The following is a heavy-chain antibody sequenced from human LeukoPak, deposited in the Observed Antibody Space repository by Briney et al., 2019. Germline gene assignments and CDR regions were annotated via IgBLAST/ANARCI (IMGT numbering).Heavy chain of an antibody. CDR2: INPSGGST. D-gene: IGHD6-13*01. Sequence: ASVKVSCKASGYTFTSYYMHWVRQAPGQGLEWMGIINPSGGSTIYAQKFQGRVTMTEDTSTDTAYMELSSLRSEDTAVYYCATGAAAADWFDPWGQGTLVTVSS. J-gene: IGHJ5*02. V-gene: IGHV1-46*01. CDR1: GYTFTSYY. CDR3: ATGAAAADWFDP.